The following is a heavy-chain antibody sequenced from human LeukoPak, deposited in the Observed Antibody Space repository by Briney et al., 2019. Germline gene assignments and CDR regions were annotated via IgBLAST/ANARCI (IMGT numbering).Heavy chain of an antibody. V-gene: IGHV3-64D*09. CDR2: INTNGRYT. Sequence: GGSLRLSCSASGFTFSNSVMHWVRQAPGKGLEYVSIINTNGRYTNYADSVKGRFTVSRDNSKNTLYLQMSSLRAEDTAVYYCVKDLSENFSFDYWGQGTLLTVSS. CDR1: GFTFSNSV. J-gene: IGHJ4*02. CDR3: VKDLSENFSFDY. D-gene: IGHD1-26*01.